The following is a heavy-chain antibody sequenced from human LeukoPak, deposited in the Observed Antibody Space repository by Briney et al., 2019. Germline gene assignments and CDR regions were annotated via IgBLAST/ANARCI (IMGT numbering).Heavy chain of an antibody. CDR1: GFTLSSYA. V-gene: IGHV3-23*01. J-gene: IGHJ4*02. Sequence: PGGSLRLSCAASGFTLSSYAMTWVRQAPGKGLEWVSSISGSGDNTYYADSVKGRFTISRDNSKNTLYLQMNSLRAEDTAVYYCAKAISGSNAVADYWGQGTLVTVSS. CDR3: AKAISGSNAVADY. D-gene: IGHD1-26*01. CDR2: ISGSGDNT.